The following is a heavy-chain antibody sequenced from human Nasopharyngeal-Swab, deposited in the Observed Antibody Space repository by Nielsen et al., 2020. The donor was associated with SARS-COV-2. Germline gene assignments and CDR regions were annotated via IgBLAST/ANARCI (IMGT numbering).Heavy chain of an antibody. D-gene: IGHD6-13*01. J-gene: IGHJ4*02. CDR2: IYHSGST. CDR1: GGSISSDIW. CDR3: ARGCWSNFDY. Sequence: GSLRLSCAVSGGSISSDIWWSWGRQHPGKGREWIGEIYHSGSTKYNPSLQSRVTISVDKSKNQFSLNLSSVTAADTAVYYCARGCWSNFDYWGQGTLVTVSS. V-gene: IGHV4-4*02.